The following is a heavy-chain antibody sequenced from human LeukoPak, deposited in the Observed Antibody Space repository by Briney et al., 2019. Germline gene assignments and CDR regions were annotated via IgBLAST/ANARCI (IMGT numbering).Heavy chain of an antibody. V-gene: IGHV4-34*01. CDR2: INHSGST. J-gene: IGHJ6*03. D-gene: IGHD3-16*02. Sequence: SETLSLTCAVYGGSFSGYYWSWIRQPPGKGLEWIGEINHSGSTNYNPSLKSRVTISVDTSKNQFSLKLSSVTAADTAVYYCAREEVGVWGSYRYMDDWGKGTTVTISS. CDR1: GGSFSGYY. CDR3: AREEVGVWGSYRYMDD.